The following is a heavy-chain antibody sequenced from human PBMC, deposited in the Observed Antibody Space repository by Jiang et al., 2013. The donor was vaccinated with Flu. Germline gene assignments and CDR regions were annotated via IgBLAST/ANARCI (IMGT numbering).Heavy chain of an antibody. CDR1: GGSFSGYY. Sequence: LLKPSETLSLTCAVYGGSFSGYYWSWIRQPPGKGLEWIGEINHSGSTNYNPSLKSRVTISVDTSKNQFSLKLSSVTAADTAVYYCARGASGVRYFDWLLPDYYGMDVWGQGTTVTVSS. CDR2: INHSGST. D-gene: IGHD3-9*01. V-gene: IGHV4-34*01. CDR3: ARGASGVRYFDWLLPDYYGMDV. J-gene: IGHJ6*02.